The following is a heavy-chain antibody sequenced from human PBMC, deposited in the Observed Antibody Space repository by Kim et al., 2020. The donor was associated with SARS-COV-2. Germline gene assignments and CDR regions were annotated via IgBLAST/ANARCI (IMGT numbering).Heavy chain of an antibody. CDR3: ARGKTSGVLRFLECLMGAFNK. CDR2: IKQDGSEK. Sequence: GGSLRLSCAASGFTFSSYWMSWVRQAPGKGLEWVANIKQDGSEKYYVDSVKGRFTIARDNAKNSLYLQMNSLRAEDTAVYYCARGKTSGVLRFLECLMGAFNKWGRGTLVTVFS. D-gene: IGHD3-3*01. CDR1: GFTFSSYW. J-gene: IGHJ4*02. V-gene: IGHV3-7*01.